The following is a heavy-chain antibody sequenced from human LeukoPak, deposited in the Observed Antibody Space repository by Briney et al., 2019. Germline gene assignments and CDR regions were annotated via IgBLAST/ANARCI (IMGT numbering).Heavy chain of an antibody. CDR3: ARDPSNSGYDYLYYFDY. Sequence: GASVKVSCKASGYTFTGYYMHWVRQAPGQGLEWMGWINPDNGGTNYAQKFQGRVNMTRDMSISTAYMELSRLRSDDTAVYYCARDPSNSGYDYLYYFDYWGQGTLVTVSS. J-gene: IGHJ4*02. CDR2: INPDNGGT. CDR1: GYTFTGYY. V-gene: IGHV1-2*02. D-gene: IGHD5-12*01.